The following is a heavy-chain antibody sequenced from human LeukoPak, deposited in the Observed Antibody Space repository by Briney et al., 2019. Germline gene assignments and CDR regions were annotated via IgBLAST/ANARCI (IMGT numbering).Heavy chain of an antibody. V-gene: IGHV1-2*02. Sequence: GASVKVSCKASGYTFTGYYMHWVRQAPGEGLEWMGWINPNSGGTNYAQKFQGRVTMTRDTSISTAYMELSRLRSDDTAVDYCARDCGSLSHYYYYYYYMDVWGKGTTVTVSS. CDR2: INPNSGGT. J-gene: IGHJ6*03. CDR1: GYTFTGYY. D-gene: IGHD1-26*01. CDR3: ARDCGSLSHYYYYYYYMDV.